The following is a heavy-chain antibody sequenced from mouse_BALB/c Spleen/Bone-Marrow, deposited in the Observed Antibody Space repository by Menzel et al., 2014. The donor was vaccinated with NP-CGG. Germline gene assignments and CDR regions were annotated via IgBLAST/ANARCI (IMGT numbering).Heavy chain of an antibody. Sequence: VQLQQSGAELVRPGASVKLSCKASGYSFTNYWMNWAKQRPGQGLEWIGMIHPSDSETRLNQKFKDKATLTVDKSSSTAYMQVSSPTSEDSAVYYCARFGNYEGFGYWGQGTLVTVSA. D-gene: IGHD2-1*01. V-gene: IGHV1-74*01. CDR1: GYSFTNYW. CDR3: ARFGNYEGFGY. J-gene: IGHJ3*01. CDR2: IHPSDSET.